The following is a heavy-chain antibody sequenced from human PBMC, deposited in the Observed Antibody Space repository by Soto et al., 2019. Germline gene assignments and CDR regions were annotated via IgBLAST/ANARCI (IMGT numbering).Heavy chain of an antibody. J-gene: IGHJ5*02. CDR2: IYPGDSDT. CDR1: VYSFTSYW. CDR3: ARLNSNGNCFDP. Sequence: PGESLKISCKGSVYSFTSYWIGWVRQMPGKCLEWMGIIYPGDSDTXXSPSFQGXXTISAYKSISAXYLQWXRLKASDTAMYYCARLNSNGNCFDPWCQGTLVTVSS. V-gene: IGHV5-51*01. D-gene: IGHD4-4*01.